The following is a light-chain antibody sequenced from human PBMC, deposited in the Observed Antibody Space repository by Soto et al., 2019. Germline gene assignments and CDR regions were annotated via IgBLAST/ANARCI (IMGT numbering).Light chain of an antibody. CDR2: GAS. Sequence: EIVVTQSPATLSVSPGERATLSCRASQSIGNHLAWYQQKPGQAPRLLIYGASTRATTIPARFSGSGSGTDFPLTISSLQSGDFAVYYCQQYRAWPLSFGGGTKVEIK. V-gene: IGKV3D-15*01. J-gene: IGKJ4*01. CDR3: QQYRAWPLS. CDR1: QSIGNH.